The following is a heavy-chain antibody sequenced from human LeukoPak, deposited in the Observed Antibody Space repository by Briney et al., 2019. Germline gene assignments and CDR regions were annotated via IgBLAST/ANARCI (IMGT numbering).Heavy chain of an antibody. J-gene: IGHJ4*02. D-gene: IGHD3-10*01. CDR3: TRDRPSGNITMIRGVTLDY. V-gene: IGHV3-48*03. CDR2: ISSSGIAI. CDR1: GFTFRSYE. Sequence: GGSLRLSCAASGFTFRSYEMNWVRQAPGMGLEWISYISSSGIAIYYADSVKGRFTISRDNAKNSLYLHMNSLRAEDTAVYYCTRDRPSGNITMIRGVTLDYWGQGTLVTVSS.